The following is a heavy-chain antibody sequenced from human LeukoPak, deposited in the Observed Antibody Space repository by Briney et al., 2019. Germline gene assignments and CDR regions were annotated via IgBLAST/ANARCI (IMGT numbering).Heavy chain of an antibody. CDR3: ARESVRPYFDY. CDR2: IYHSGST. CDR1: GXSISTYY. J-gene: IGHJ4*02. Sequence: PSETLSLTCTVSGXSISTYYGTWIRQPPGKGLEWIGYIYHSGSTNYNPSLKSRVTISVDTSKNQFSLKLSSVTAADTGVYYCARESVRPYFDYWGQGTLVTVSS. V-gene: IGHV4-59*12. D-gene: IGHD2-8*01.